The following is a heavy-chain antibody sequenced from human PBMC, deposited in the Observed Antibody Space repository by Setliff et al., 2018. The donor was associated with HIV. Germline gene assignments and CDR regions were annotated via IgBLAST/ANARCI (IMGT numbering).Heavy chain of an antibody. CDR2: VYYRGRT. Sequence: PSETLSLTCTVSGGSMSSSGPGYYWGWVRQTPGGGLEWIGSVYYRGRTYYNPSLKSRVTISVDTSKNQLSLGLTSMAAADTAMYYCARSQPDTIFGVVTFDCWGQGKMVTVSS. J-gene: IGHJ4*02. V-gene: IGHV4-39*01. CDR1: GGSMSSSGPGYY. D-gene: IGHD3-3*01. CDR3: ARSQPDTIFGVVTFDC.